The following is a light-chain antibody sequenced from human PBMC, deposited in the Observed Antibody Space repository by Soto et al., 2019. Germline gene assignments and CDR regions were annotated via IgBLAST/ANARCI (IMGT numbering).Light chain of an antibody. CDR3: LLSYSGARV. V-gene: IGLV7-46*01. Sequence: QAVVTQEPSLTVSPGGTVTLTCGSSTGAVTSGHFPYWFQQRPGQAPRTLIFDTSNKHSWTPARFPGSLLGGKAALTLSGAQPEDEADYYCLLSYSGARVFGGGTQLTVL. J-gene: IGLJ3*02. CDR2: DTS. CDR1: TGAVTSGHF.